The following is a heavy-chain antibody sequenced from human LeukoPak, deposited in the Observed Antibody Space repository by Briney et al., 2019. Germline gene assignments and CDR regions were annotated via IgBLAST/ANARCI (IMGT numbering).Heavy chain of an antibody. Sequence: SETLSLTCTVSGRSISTTNFYWGWIRQPPGKGLEWIGSISYSGATYYNPSLKSRLTVSADTSKKEVSLRLNSVTAADTAVYYCASLPRYDFWAWGQGNLVIASS. J-gene: IGHJ5*02. CDR3: ASLPRYDFWA. CDR2: ISYSGAT. D-gene: IGHD3-3*01. CDR1: GRSISTTNFY. V-gene: IGHV4-39*01.